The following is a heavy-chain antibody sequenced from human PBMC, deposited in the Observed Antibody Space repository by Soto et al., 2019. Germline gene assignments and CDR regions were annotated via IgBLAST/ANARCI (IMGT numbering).Heavy chain of an antibody. D-gene: IGHD5-12*01. V-gene: IGHV3-30-3*01. CDR3: ARVRARAIVAALDY. CDR2: ISYDGSNQ. CDR1: GFSFNNYP. Sequence: QVQLVESGGGVVQPGRSLRLSCAASGFSFNNYPMHWVRQAPGKGLEWVAVISYDGSNQYYSGSVKGRFTISRDGSKNSVFLQMNSLTIEDTAVYYCARVRARAIVAALDYWGQGTLVTVSS. J-gene: IGHJ4*02.